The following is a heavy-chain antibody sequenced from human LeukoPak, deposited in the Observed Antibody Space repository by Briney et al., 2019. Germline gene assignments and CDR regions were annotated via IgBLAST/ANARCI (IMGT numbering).Heavy chain of an antibody. CDR1: GFTFSSYG. CDR2: IQYDGSNK. D-gene: IGHD2-21*02. Sequence: PGGSLRLSCAASGFTFSSYGMHWVRQAPGKGLEWVTYIQYDGSNKYYADSVKGRFSISRDNSKNTLYVQMNSLRAEDTAVYYCAKLVVTAPSIPFDIWGQGTMVTVSS. V-gene: IGHV3-30*02. J-gene: IGHJ3*02. CDR3: AKLVVTAPSIPFDI.